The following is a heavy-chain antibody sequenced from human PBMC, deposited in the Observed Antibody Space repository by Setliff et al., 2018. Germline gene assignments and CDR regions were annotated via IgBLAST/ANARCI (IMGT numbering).Heavy chain of an antibody. CDR2: VYYSGIA. Sequence: PSETLSLTCTVSGGSVNSGYDNWNWLRQPAGKGLEWIGYVYYSGIANYSPSLKSRLTISVDTSKNQFSLKLRSVTAADTAVYYCARGGTFRYFDYWGQGTPVTVSS. CDR3: ARGGTFRYFDY. D-gene: IGHD5-12*01. CDR1: GGSVNSGYDN. V-gene: IGHV4-61*10. J-gene: IGHJ4*02.